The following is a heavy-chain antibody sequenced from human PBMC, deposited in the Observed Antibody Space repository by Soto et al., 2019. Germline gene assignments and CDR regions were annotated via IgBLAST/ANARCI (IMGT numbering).Heavy chain of an antibody. D-gene: IGHD6-13*01. CDR3: ARCIAAAGPIDY. CDR1: GGSISSSNW. Sequence: QVQLQESGPGLVKPSGTLSLTCAVSGGSISSSNWWSWVRQPPGKGLEWIGEIYHSGSTNYNPSRRSRVTISVDKSKNQCSLRLSSVPAADTAVYYCARCIAAAGPIDYWGQGTLVTVSS. J-gene: IGHJ4*02. CDR2: IYHSGST. V-gene: IGHV4-4*02.